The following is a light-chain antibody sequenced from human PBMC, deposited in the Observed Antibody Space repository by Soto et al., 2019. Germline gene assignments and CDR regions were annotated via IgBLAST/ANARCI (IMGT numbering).Light chain of an antibody. J-gene: IGKJ1*01. Sequence: EIVLTQSPGTLSLSPGERATLSCRASESISSSYLAWYQQRPGQAPRLLIYGASTRATGIPDRFSGSGSGTDFTFTISRLEPEDSAVYYCQQYGGSPRTFGQGTKVEIK. CDR1: ESISSSY. CDR3: QQYGGSPRT. V-gene: IGKV3-20*01. CDR2: GAS.